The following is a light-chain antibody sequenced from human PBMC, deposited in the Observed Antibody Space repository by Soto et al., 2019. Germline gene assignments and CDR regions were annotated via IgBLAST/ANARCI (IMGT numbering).Light chain of an antibody. Sequence: QPVLTQSPSASAPLGASVKLTCTLSSGHSSYAIAWHQQQPEKGPRYLMKLNSDGSHSKGDGIPDRFSGSSSGAERYLTISSLQSEDEADYYCQTWGTGVVFGGGTKVTVL. V-gene: IGLV4-69*02. CDR2: LNSDGSH. CDR1: SGHSSYA. J-gene: IGLJ2*01. CDR3: QTWGTGVV.